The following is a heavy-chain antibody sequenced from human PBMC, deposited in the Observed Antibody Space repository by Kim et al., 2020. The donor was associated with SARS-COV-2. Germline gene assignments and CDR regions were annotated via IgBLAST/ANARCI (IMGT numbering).Heavy chain of an antibody. CDR3: AIQFGVVMPNYGMDV. J-gene: IGHJ6*02. D-gene: IGHD3-3*01. V-gene: IGHV1-69*01. Sequence: KFQDRVTITADESTSTAYMELSSLRSEDTAVYYCAIQFGVVMPNYGMDVWGQGTTVTVSS.